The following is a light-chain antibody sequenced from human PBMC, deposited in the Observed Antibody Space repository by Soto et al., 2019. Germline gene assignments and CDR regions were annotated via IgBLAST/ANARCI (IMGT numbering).Light chain of an antibody. J-gene: IGLJ1*01. V-gene: IGLV2-14*01. CDR1: SSDVGGYNY. CDR2: DVS. CDR3: SAYTTSIALYV. Sequence: QSALTQPASVSGSPGQSITISCTGTSSDVGGYNYVSWYQQHPGKAPKLIIYDVSNRPSGVSNRFSGSKSGSTASLTISGLQAEDEADYYCSAYTTSIALYVFGAGTKLTVL.